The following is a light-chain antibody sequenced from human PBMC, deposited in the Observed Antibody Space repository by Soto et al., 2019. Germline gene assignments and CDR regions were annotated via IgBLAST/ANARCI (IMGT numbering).Light chain of an antibody. CDR3: QQYNTWPLT. V-gene: IGKV3-15*01. J-gene: IGKJ4*01. CDR1: QSLTSS. Sequence: IVMTQSPATLSVSPGERVTLSCRASQSLTSSLAWYQQRPGQAPRLLIYDASTTATDIPARFSGSGSETDFTLTISSLQSEDFAVYYCQQYNTWPLTFGGGTKVEF. CDR2: DAS.